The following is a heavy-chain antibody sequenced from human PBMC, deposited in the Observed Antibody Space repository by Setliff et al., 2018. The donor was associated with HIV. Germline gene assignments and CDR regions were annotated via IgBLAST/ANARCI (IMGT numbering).Heavy chain of an antibody. J-gene: IGHJ5*02. CDR2: ISAYNGNT. Sequence: GASVKVSCKASGYTFTTYGISWVRQAPGQGLEWMGWISAYNGNTHYAQKLQVRVTMTTDTSTSTAYMELRSLRSDDTAVYYCARGSEDNVWFDPWGQGTLVTVSS. D-gene: IGHD3-10*01. V-gene: IGHV1-18*01. CDR3: ARGSEDNVWFDP. CDR1: GYTFTTYG.